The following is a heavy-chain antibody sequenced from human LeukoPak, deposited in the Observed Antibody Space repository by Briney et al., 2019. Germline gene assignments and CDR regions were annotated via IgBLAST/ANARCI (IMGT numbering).Heavy chain of an antibody. CDR3: AREILAPGKTHDY. J-gene: IGHJ4*02. CDR1: GFSFSSCA. Sequence: GGSLRLSCAASGFSFSSCAMSWVRQVPGKGLVWVSRINDDGSATFYADSVKGRFTISRDNAKNTLFLQINSLRAEDTAVYYCAREILAPGKTHDYWGQGTLVTVSS. CDR2: INDDGSAT. V-gene: IGHV3-74*01.